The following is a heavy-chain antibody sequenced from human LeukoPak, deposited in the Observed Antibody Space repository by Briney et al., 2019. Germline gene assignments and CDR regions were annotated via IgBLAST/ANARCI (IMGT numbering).Heavy chain of an antibody. Sequence: PSETLSLTCTVSGGSISSYYWSWIRQPPGKGLEWIGYIYYSGSTNYNPSLKSRVTISVDTSKNQFSLKLSSVTAADTAVYYCARPGAAAGRRYFQHWGQGTLVTVSS. CDR1: GGSISSYY. D-gene: IGHD6-13*01. CDR3: ARPGAAAGRRYFQH. CDR2: IYYSGST. J-gene: IGHJ1*01. V-gene: IGHV4-59*12.